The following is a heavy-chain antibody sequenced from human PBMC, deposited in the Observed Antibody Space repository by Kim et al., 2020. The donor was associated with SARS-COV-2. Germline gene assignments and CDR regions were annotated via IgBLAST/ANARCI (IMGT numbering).Heavy chain of an antibody. Sequence: GGSLRLSCAASGFTVINSYMTWVRQAPGKGLEWVSTIYTYGATYYEDSVRGRFTVSRDNSKNALFLQLTTLSAEDTAVYFCARGLVGSTTSFDSWGQGT. V-gene: IGHV3-66*01. D-gene: IGHD1-26*01. CDR3: ARGLVGSTTSFDS. CDR1: GFTVINSY. J-gene: IGHJ5*01. CDR2: IYTYGAT.